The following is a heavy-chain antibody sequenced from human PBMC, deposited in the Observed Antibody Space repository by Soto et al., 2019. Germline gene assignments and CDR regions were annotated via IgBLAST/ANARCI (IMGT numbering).Heavy chain of an antibody. J-gene: IGHJ6*02. CDR2: IDWDDDK. CDR3: ARSLASSGSYSGYYYGLDV. V-gene: IGHV2-70*01. Sequence: GSGPTLVNPTQTLTLTCSFTGFSLSTSRMCVSWIRQPPGKALEWLALIDWDDDKDYSTSLKTRLTISKDTSKNQVVLTMTNMDPVDTATYYCARSLASSGSYSGYYYGLDVWGQGTTVTVSS. D-gene: IGHD1-26*01. CDR1: GFSLSTSRMC.